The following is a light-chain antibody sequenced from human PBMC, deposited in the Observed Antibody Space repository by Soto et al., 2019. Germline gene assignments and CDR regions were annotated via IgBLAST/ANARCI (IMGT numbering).Light chain of an antibody. CDR1: SSDVGDYNY. J-gene: IGLJ2*01. Sequence: QSALTQPASVSGSPGQSITISCIGTSSDVGDYNYVSWYQQHPGKAPKLIIYEVNNRPSGVSSRFSGSKSGNTASLTISGLQAEDEANYYCSSYTSTSTLLFGGGTKVTVL. CDR2: EVN. V-gene: IGLV2-14*01. CDR3: SSYTSTSTLL.